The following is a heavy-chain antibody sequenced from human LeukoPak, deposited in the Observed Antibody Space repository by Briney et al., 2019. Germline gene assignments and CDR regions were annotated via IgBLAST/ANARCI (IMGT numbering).Heavy chain of an antibody. D-gene: IGHD3-16*02. V-gene: IGHV1-18*04. Sequence: ASVKVSCKASGYTFTSYGISWVRQAPGQGLEWMGWISAYNGNTNYAQKLQGRVTTTTDTSTSTAYMELRSLRSDDTAVYYCARDFRLGELSLYEYYFDYWGQGTLVTVSS. CDR3: ARDFRLGELSLYEYYFDY. CDR1: GYTFTSYG. J-gene: IGHJ4*02. CDR2: ISAYNGNT.